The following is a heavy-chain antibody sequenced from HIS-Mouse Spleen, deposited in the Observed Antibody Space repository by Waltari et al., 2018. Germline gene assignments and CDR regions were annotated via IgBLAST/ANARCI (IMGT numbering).Heavy chain of an antibody. CDR1: GFTFDDYA. Sequence: EVQLVESGGGLVQPGRSLRLSCAASGFTFDDYAMHWVRQAPGKGLEWVSGMSWNSGSIGYADSVKGRFTISRDNAKNSLYLQMNSLRAEDTALYYCAKDISRGKGGAFDIWGQGTMVTVSS. J-gene: IGHJ3*02. D-gene: IGHD3-16*01. V-gene: IGHV3-9*01. CDR3: AKDISRGKGGAFDI. CDR2: MSWNSGSI.